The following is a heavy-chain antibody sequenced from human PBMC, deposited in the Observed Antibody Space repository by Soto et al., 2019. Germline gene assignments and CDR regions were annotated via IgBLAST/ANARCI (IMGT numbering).Heavy chain of an antibody. Sequence: SETLSLTCTVSDGSISNFYWSWIRQPPGKGLEWIGYIPSSENTNYNPSLKSRVSISVDTSKNQFSLNLTSVTAADTAVYYCARAPMVLTRSYFDSWGQGTPVTVSS. CDR1: DGSISNFY. J-gene: IGHJ4*02. D-gene: IGHD3-22*01. CDR3: ARAPMVLTRSYFDS. CDR2: IPSSENT. V-gene: IGHV4-59*01.